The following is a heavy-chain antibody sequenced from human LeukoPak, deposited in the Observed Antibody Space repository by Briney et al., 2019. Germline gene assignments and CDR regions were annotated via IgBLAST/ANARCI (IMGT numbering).Heavy chain of an antibody. D-gene: IGHD2-15*01. V-gene: IGHV3-20*04. CDR1: GFTFSSYW. Sequence: PGGSLRLSCAASGFTFSSYWMSWVRQAPGKGLEWVSGINWNGGSTGYADSVKGRFTISRDNAKNSLYLQMNSLRAEDTALYYCAREAAGNYYYMDVWGKGTTVTVSS. CDR2: INWNGGST. CDR3: AREAAGNYYYMDV. J-gene: IGHJ6*03.